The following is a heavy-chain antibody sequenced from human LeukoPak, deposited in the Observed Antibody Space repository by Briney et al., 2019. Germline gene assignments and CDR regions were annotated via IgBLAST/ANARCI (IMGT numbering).Heavy chain of an antibody. CDR1: GFTFSSYA. V-gene: IGHV3-23*01. CDR2: ISGSGGST. Sequence: PGGSLRLSCAASGFTFSSYAMSWVRQAPGKGLEWVSAISGSGGSTYYADSVKGRFTISRDNSKNTLYLQINSLRAEDTAIYYCAKDCVKYSSSPIDYWGQGTLVTVSS. J-gene: IGHJ4*02. D-gene: IGHD3-22*01. CDR3: AKDCVKYSSSPIDY.